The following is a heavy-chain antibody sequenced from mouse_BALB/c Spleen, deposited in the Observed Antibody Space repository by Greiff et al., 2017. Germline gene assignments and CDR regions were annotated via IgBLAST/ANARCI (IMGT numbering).Heavy chain of an antibody. D-gene: IGHD2-2*01. CDR2: IWSGGST. V-gene: IGHV2-2*02. CDR1: GFSLTSYG. Sequence: VKLQESGPGLVQPSQSLSITCTVSGFSLTSYGVHWVRQSPGKGLEWLGVIWSGGSTDYNAAFISRLSISKDNSKSQVFFKMNSLQANDTAIYYWARTYGYEDYYAMDYWGQGTSVTVSS. J-gene: IGHJ4*01. CDR3: ARTYGYEDYYAMDY.